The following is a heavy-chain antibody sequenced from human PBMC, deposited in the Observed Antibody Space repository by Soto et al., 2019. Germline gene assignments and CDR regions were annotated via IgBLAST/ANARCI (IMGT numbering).Heavy chain of an antibody. CDR3: ARDTTEGPYGSGSYYLGPTFDY. CDR1: GFTFSSYG. D-gene: IGHD3-10*01. CDR2: IWYDGSNK. J-gene: IGHJ4*02. V-gene: IGHV3-33*01. Sequence: GGSLRLSCAASGFTFSSYGMHWVRQAPGKGLEWVAVIWYDGSNKYYADSVKGRFTISRDNSKNTLYLQMNSLRAEDTAVYYCARDTTEGPYGSGSYYLGPTFDYWGQGTLVTVSS.